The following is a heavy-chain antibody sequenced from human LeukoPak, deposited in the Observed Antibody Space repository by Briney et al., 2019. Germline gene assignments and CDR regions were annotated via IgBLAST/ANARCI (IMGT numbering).Heavy chain of an antibody. CDR1: GYTFTSYG. CDR2: IIPILGIA. D-gene: IGHD3-22*01. J-gene: IGHJ5*02. V-gene: IGHV1-69*04. CDR3: ASDPHYYDSSGYRP. Sequence: SVKVSCKASGYTFTSYGISWVRQAPGQGLEWMGRIIPILGIANYVQKFQGRVTITADQSTSTAYMELSSLRSEDTAVYYCASDPHYYDSSGYRPWGQGTLVTVSS.